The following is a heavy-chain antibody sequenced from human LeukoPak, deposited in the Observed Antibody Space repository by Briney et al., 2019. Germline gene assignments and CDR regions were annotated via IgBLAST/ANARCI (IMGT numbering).Heavy chain of an antibody. CDR1: GDSTSSGAYY. V-gene: IGHV4-61*02. Sequence: SETLSLTCTVSGDSTSSGAYYWSWIRQPAGKGLEWIGRIYSGGSTNYNPSLKSRVTISVDTSKNQFSLKLSSVTAADPAVYYCAREGSIYYYDSSGYLGYWGQGTLVTVSS. J-gene: IGHJ4*02. CDR2: IYSGGST. D-gene: IGHD3-22*01. CDR3: AREGSIYYYDSSGYLGY.